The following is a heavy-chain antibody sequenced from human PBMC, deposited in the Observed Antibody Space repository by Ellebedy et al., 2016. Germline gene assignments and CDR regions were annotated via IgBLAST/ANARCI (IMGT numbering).Heavy chain of an antibody. D-gene: IGHD1-26*01. CDR3: ARPFFGNSGSFEI. V-gene: IGHV4-59*08. CDR1: GGSISSYY. Sequence: SETLSLTCTVSGGSISSYYWSWIRQPPGKGLEWIEYIYYSGSTNYNPSLKSRVTISVDTSKNQFSLKLSSVTAADTAVYYCARPFFGNSGSFEIWGQGTMVTVSS. CDR2: IYYSGST. J-gene: IGHJ3*02.